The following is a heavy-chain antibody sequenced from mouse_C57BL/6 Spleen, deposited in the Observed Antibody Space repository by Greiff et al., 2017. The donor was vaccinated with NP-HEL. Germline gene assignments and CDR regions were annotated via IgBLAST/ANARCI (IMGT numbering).Heavy chain of an antibody. Sequence: QVQLKQSGAELVRPGASVTLSCKASGYTFTDYEMHWVKQTPVHGLEWIGAIDPETGGTAYNQKFKGKAILTADKSSSSAYMELRSLTSEDSAVYYCTREGVYDGYYLFAYWGQGTLVTVSA. CDR1: GYTFTDYE. CDR3: TREGVYDGYYLFAY. CDR2: IDPETGGT. V-gene: IGHV1-15*01. D-gene: IGHD2-3*01. J-gene: IGHJ3*01.